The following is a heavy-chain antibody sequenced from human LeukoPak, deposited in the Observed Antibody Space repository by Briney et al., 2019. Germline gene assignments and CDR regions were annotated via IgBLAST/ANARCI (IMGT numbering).Heavy chain of an antibody. CDR1: GFTFSSYA. CDR2: ISYDGSNK. J-gene: IGHJ4*02. CDR3: AKDQAGIYCSSTSCQLTFDY. Sequence: GGSLRLSCAASGFTFSSYAMHWVRQAPGKGLDWVAVISYDGSNKYYADSVKGRFTISRDNSKNTLYLQMNSLRAEDTAVYYCAKDQAGIYCSSTSCQLTFDYWGQGTLVTVSS. V-gene: IGHV3-30*04. D-gene: IGHD2-2*01.